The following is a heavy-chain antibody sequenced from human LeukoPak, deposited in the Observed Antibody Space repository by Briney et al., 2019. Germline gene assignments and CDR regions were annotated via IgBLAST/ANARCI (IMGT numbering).Heavy chain of an antibody. V-gene: IGHV1-69*13. CDR2: IFPIFGTA. CDR3: ARATWGIPTATACFDY. CDR1: GGTFSSYA. D-gene: IGHD6-13*01. Sequence: ASVKVSCKASGGTFSSYAISWVRQAPGQGLEWMGGIFPIFGTANYAQKFQGRVTITADEPTSTAYMELSSLRSEDTAVYYCARATWGIPTATACFDYWGQGTLVTVSS. J-gene: IGHJ4*02.